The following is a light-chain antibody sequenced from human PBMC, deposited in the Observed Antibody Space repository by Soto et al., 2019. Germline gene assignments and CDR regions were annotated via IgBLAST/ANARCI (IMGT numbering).Light chain of an antibody. V-gene: IGKV3-20*01. CDR1: QNVDSNY. CDR3: QQYGILSWT. CDR2: GAS. Sequence: EIVLTQSPGTLSLSPGERATLSCRASQNVDSNYLAWYQQNPGQAPRIIIFGASGRATGIPDRFSGSGSGTGFTLNIISLETEDFAVYYCQQYGILSWTFGLRTTVEIK. J-gene: IGKJ1*01.